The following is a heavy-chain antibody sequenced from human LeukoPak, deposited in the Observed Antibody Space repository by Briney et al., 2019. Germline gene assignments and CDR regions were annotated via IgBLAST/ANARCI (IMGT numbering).Heavy chain of an antibody. V-gene: IGHV1-24*01. J-gene: IGHJ4*02. CDR2: FDPEDGET. D-gene: IGHD6-13*01. CDR3: ATTMGEQQLVPWYFDY. CDR1: GHTLTELS. Sequence: ASVKVSCKVSGHTLTELSMHWVRQAPGKGLEWMGGFDPEDGETIYAQKFQGRVTMTEDTSTDTAYMELSSLRSEDTAVYYCATTMGEQQLVPWYFDYSGQGTLVTVSS.